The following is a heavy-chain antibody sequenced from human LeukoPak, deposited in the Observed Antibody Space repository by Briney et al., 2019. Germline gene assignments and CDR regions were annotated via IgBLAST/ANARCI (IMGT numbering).Heavy chain of an antibody. CDR1: GFTFSSYS. CDR3: ARGGIGYYDSSEDY. V-gene: IGHV3-21*01. CDR2: ISSSSSYI. J-gene: IGHJ4*02. Sequence: RTGGSLRLSCAASGFTFSSYSMNWVRQAPGKGLEWVSSISSSSSYIYYADSVKGRFTISRDNAKNSLYLQMNSLRAEDTAVYYCARGGIGYYDSSEDYWGQGTLVTVSS. D-gene: IGHD3-22*01.